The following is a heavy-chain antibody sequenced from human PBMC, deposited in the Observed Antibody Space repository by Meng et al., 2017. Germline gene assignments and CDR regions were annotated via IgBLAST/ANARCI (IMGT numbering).Heavy chain of an antibody. Sequence: SETLSLTCTVSGGSVSSGSYYWSWIRQPPGKGLEWIGYIYYSGSTNYNPSLKSRVTISVDASKNQFSLKLSSVTAADTAVYYCASQLAYYYYGMDVWAQGTTVTVSS. D-gene: IGHD2-2*01. CDR2: IYYSGST. CDR1: GGSVSSGSYY. J-gene: IGHJ6*02. CDR3: ASQLAYYYYGMDV. V-gene: IGHV4-61*01.